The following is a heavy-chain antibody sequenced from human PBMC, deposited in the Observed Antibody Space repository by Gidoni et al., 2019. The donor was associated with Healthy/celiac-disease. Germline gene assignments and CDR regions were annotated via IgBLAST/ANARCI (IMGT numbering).Heavy chain of an antibody. CDR1: GGTFSSYA. Sequence: QVQLVQSGAEVKKPGSSVKVSCKASGGTFSSYAISWVRQAPGQGLEWMGGIIPIFGTANYAQKFQGRVTITADESTSTAYMELSSLRSEDTAVYYCARPFYCSSTSCYSPLYYYGMDVWGQGTTVTVSS. J-gene: IGHJ6*02. CDR2: IIPIFGTA. CDR3: ARPFYCSSTSCYSPLYYYGMDV. D-gene: IGHD2-2*02. V-gene: IGHV1-69*01.